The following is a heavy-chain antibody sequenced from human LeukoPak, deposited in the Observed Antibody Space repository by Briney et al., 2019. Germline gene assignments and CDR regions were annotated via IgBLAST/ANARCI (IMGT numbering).Heavy chain of an antibody. J-gene: IGHJ6*03. CDR2: INSSSSTI. CDR1: GFTFSSYS. V-gene: IGHV3-48*01. Sequence: GGSLRLSCAASGFTFSSYSMNWVRQAPGKGLEWVSYINSSSSTIYYADSVKGRFTISRDNAKNSLYLQMNSLGPEDTAVYYCARDPYSGNYGNYYYYYMDVWGKGTTVTISS. CDR3: ARDPYSGNYGNYYYYYMDV. D-gene: IGHD1-26*01.